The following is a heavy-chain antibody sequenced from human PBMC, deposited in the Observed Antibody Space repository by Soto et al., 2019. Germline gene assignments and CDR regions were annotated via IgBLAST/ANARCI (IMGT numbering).Heavy chain of an antibody. D-gene: IGHD1-26*01. J-gene: IGHJ4*02. CDR1: GGSISRYY. CDR2: IYYSGST. Sequence: SATVSLACTVSGGSISRYYWSWIRQPPGKGVEWIGYIYYSGSTNYNPSLKSRVTISVDTSKKQFSLKLSSVTAADTAVYYCARDSGSYYRVFAYWAQGTLVTVSS. V-gene: IGHV4-59*01. CDR3: ARDSGSYYRVFAY.